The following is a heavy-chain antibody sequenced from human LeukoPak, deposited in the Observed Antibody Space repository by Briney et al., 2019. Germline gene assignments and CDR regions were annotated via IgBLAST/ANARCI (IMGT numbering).Heavy chain of an antibody. Sequence: GESLMISCKNSRYNFNNYWIGWVRQMPGKGLEWMGIIHLGDSDTRYSPSFQGQVTMSADKSISTAYLQWRSLKASDTATYYCARVAYYSDNTGPYHFDSWGQGTLVTVSS. J-gene: IGHJ4*02. D-gene: IGHD3-22*01. CDR3: ARVAYYSDNTGPYHFDS. CDR1: RYNFNNYW. CDR2: IHLGDSDT. V-gene: IGHV5-51*01.